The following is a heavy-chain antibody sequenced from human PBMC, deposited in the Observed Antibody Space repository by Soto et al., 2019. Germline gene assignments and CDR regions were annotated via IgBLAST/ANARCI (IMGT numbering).Heavy chain of an antibody. D-gene: IGHD4-17*01. CDR1: GASISSGGYY. CDR2: IYNSGTT. V-gene: IGHV4-31*11. J-gene: IGHJ3*02. Sequence: QVQLQESGPGLVKPSQTLSLTCAVSGASISSGGYYWNWILQHPGKGLEWIGHIYNSGTTHYNPSLKRRLTISVDTSKNHFFLKLDSLTAADTAVYYCAREGSSTVTALRALDIWGHGTLVTVSP. CDR3: AREGSSTVTALRALDI.